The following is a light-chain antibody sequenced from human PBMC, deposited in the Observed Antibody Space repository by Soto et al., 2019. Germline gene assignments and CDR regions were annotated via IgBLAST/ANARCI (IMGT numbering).Light chain of an antibody. CDR1: QDISDD. Sequence: AIQMTQSPSSLSASVGDRVTITCRASQDISDDVGWYQHKPGKTPKLLISAASRLQSGVPSRFCGSGSGAEFTLTITSLRPEDSATYYCLQNHNYPRTFGQGTKVEI. V-gene: IGKV1-6*01. J-gene: IGKJ1*01. CDR2: AAS. CDR3: LQNHNYPRT.